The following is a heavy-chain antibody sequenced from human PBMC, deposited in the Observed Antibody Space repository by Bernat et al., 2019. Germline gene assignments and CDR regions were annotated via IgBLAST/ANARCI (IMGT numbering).Heavy chain of an antibody. D-gene: IGHD6-19*01. Sequence: EVQLVESGGGLVQPGRSLRLSCTASGFTFGDYAMSWVRQAPGKGLEWVGFIRSKAYGGTTEYGASVKGRFTISRDDSKSIAYLQMNSLKTEDTAVYYCTRETKGSSGWLYIAAFDIWGQGTMVTVSS. J-gene: IGHJ3*02. CDR2: IRSKAYGGTT. CDR1: GFTFGDYA. V-gene: IGHV3-49*04. CDR3: TRETKGSSGWLYIAAFDI.